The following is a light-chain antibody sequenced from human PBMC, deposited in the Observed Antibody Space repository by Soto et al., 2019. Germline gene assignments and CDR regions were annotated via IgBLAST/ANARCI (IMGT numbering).Light chain of an antibody. CDR1: SSDVGGQNY. Sequence: QSLLTQPASASGSPGQSVAISCTGTSSDVGGQNYVSWYQQHPGKAPKLIIYAVTERPSGVPDRFSGSKSGNTASLTVSGLQTEDEADYYCSSRAGNTNYVFGTGTKVTVL. CDR2: AVT. V-gene: IGLV2-8*01. J-gene: IGLJ1*01. CDR3: SSRAGNTNYV.